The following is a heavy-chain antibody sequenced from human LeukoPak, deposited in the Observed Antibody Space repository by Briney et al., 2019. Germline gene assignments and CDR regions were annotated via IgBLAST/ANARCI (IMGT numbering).Heavy chain of an antibody. Sequence: GGALRLSCAASGFTFSSYGMHWVRQAPGKGLEWVAFIRYDGSNKYYADAVKGRFTISRDNSKNTMYLQMNSLRAEDTAVYYCAKDLRDAFDIWGQGTMVTVSS. CDR2: IRYDGSNK. CDR3: AKDLRDAFDI. J-gene: IGHJ3*02. CDR1: GFTFSSYG. V-gene: IGHV3-30*02. D-gene: IGHD4-17*01.